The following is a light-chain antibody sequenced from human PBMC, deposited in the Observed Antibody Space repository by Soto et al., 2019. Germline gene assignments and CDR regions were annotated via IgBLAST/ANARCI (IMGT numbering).Light chain of an antibody. Sequence: QSALAQPASVSGSPGQSIIISCTGTNSDVGNYNYVSWYQHHPGKAPKLLIYAVSNRPSGVSDRFSGSKSGNTASLTISGLQAEDEADYYCTSYTTSTTGVFGSGTKLTVL. CDR3: TSYTTSTTGV. CDR2: AVS. J-gene: IGLJ1*01. CDR1: NSDVGNYNY. V-gene: IGLV2-14*01.